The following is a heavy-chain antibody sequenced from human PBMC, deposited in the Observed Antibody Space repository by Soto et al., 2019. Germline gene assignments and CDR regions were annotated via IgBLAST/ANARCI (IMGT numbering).Heavy chain of an antibody. J-gene: IGHJ4*02. V-gene: IGHV3-7*03. Sequence: GGSLRLSCEVSGFTFSFYWMSWVRQAPGKGLEWVANINQDGSEINFVDSVKGRFTISRDNAKNLLYLQMNSLRVEDTAVYYCARDWSYSGFEDFWGQGTQVTVSS. CDR3: ARDWSYSGFEDF. CDR1: GFTFSFYW. CDR2: INQDGSEI. D-gene: IGHD5-12*01.